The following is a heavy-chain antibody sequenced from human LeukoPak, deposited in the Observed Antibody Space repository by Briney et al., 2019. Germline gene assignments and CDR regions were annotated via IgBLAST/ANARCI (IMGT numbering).Heavy chain of an antibody. Sequence: GGSLRLSCAASGFTFSSYWMSWVRQAPGKGLEWVANIKQDGSEKYYVDSVKGGFTISRDNAKNSLYLQMNSLRAEDTAVYYCARDSGYTNTYYYDSSGLDYWGQGTLVTVSS. CDR2: IKQDGSEK. CDR3: ARDSGYTNTYYYDSSGLDY. D-gene: IGHD3-22*01. CDR1: GFTFSSYW. J-gene: IGHJ4*02. V-gene: IGHV3-7*01.